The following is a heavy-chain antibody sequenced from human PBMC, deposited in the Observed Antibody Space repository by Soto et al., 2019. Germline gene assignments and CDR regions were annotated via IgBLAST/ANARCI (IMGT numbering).Heavy chain of an antibody. Sequence: GGSLRLSCAASGFTFSSYGMHWVRQAPGKGLEWVAVISYDGSNKYYADSVKGRFTISRDNSKNTLYLQMNSLRAEDTAVYYCAKSLYYDINTDAFDIWGQRTMVTVSS. CDR1: GFTFSSYG. CDR2: ISYDGSNK. D-gene: IGHD3-9*01. CDR3: AKSLYYDINTDAFDI. J-gene: IGHJ3*02. V-gene: IGHV3-30*18.